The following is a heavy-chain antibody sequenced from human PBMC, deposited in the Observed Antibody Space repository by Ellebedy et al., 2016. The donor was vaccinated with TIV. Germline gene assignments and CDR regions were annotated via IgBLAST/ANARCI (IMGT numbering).Heavy chain of an antibody. Sequence: GESLKISCAASGFTFSSYDMHWVRQGSGNGLAWVSSIGAAGDTYYAGFVKGRVAISRENAKNSLYLQLNNVRVGDTAVYYCARATAGFDYWGQGTLVTVSS. CDR1: GFTFSSYD. J-gene: IGHJ4*02. D-gene: IGHD1-14*01. V-gene: IGHV3-13*01. CDR2: IGAAGDT. CDR3: ARATAGFDY.